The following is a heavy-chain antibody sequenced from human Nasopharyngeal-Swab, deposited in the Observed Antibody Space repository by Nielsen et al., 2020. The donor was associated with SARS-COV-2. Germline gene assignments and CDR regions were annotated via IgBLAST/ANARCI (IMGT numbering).Heavy chain of an antibody. D-gene: IGHD1-26*01. CDR2: ISSSSSYI. CDR3: ARGGGSYPY. J-gene: IGHJ4*02. V-gene: IGHV3-21*01. Sequence: VRQAPGKGLEWVSSISSSSSYIYYADSVKGRFTISRDNAKNSLYLQMNSLRAEDTAVYYCARGGGSYPYWGQGTLVTVSS.